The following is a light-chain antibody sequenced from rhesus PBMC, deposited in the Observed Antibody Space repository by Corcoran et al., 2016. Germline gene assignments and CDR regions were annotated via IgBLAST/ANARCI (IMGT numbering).Light chain of an antibody. CDR2: GAS. Sequence: QVILTQSPATLSLSPGERATLSCRASQSVSSYLAWYQQKPGQAPRLLIYGASSRATGIPDRFSGSGSETDFPLTISSLEPEDVGVYHCYQHSSGYSFGQGTKVEIK. V-gene: IGKV3-10*01. CDR3: YQHSSGYS. J-gene: IGKJ2*01. CDR1: QSVSSY.